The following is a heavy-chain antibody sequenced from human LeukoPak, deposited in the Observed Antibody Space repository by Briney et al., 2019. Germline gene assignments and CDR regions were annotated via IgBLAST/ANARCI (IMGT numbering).Heavy chain of an antibody. CDR2: INHSGST. CDR1: GGSFSGYY. CDR3: ARNTYSSSWYIVDY. D-gene: IGHD6-13*01. V-gene: IGHV4-34*01. Sequence: PSETLSLTCAVYGGSFSGYYWSWIRQPPGKGLEWIGEINHSGSTNYNPSLKSRVTLSVDTSKNQFSLKLSSVTAADTAVYYCARNTYSSSWYIVDYWGQGTLVTVSS. J-gene: IGHJ4*02.